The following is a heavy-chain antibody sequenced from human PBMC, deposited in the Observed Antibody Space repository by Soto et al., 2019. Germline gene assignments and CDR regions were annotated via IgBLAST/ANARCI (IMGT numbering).Heavy chain of an antibody. CDR3: APDPYSTGWVPFDY. CDR1: GFTFSQAW. Sequence: EVQLLESGGGLVKPGGSLRLSCAASGFTFSQAWMNWVRQAPGKGLEWVGRINTRSDGAKTDYAAHVKDTFIIYRDDSTHSLFLNINSLKIADSGVYYCAPDPYSTGWVPFDYWGQGTLVSVSS. D-gene: IGHD6-19*01. J-gene: IGHJ4*02. V-gene: IGHV3-15*05. CDR2: INTRSDGAKT.